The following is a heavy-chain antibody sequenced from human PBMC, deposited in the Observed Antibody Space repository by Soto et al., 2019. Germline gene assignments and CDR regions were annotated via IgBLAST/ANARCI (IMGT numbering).Heavy chain of an antibody. CDR3: ASGRDAYKVRY. Sequence: QVQLQESGPGLVKPSQTLSLTCTVSGGSISSGGTGSYWTWIRQLPGKGLEWIGYIYYTGNTYNNPSLKSRPTISIATSENQFSLKLSSVTAADTAVYFCASGRDAYKVRYWGQGTLVTVSS. CDR1: GGSISSGGTGSY. D-gene: IGHD1-1*01. J-gene: IGHJ4*02. V-gene: IGHV4-31*03. CDR2: IYYTGNT.